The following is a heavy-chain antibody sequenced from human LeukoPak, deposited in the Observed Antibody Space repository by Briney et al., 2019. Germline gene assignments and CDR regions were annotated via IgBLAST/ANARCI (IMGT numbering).Heavy chain of an antibody. J-gene: IGHJ4*02. CDR2: IYYSGST. Sequence: PSETLSLTRTVSGGSISSYYWSWIRQPPGKGLEWIGDIYYSGSTNYNPTLTSRVTISVDTSKNQFSLKLSSVTAADTAVYYCARHAPGSSGYYSKFDYWGQGTLVTVSS. CDR1: GGSISSYY. V-gene: IGHV4-59*08. D-gene: IGHD3-22*01. CDR3: ARHAPGSSGYYSKFDY.